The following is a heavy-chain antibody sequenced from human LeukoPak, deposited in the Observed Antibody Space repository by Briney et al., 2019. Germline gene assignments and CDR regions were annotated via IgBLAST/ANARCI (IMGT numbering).Heavy chain of an antibody. J-gene: IGHJ5*02. Sequence: SETLSLTCTVSGGSISSYDWGWIRQPPGKGREWSGYIYDSGSTNYNPPLKSRVTISVATSKTQFSLKLSSVTAADTALYYCARESPTDSNWFDPWGQGTLVTVSS. V-gene: IGHV4-59*12. CDR3: ARESPTDSNWFDP. CDR2: IYDSGST. CDR1: GGSISSYD. D-gene: IGHD4-17*01.